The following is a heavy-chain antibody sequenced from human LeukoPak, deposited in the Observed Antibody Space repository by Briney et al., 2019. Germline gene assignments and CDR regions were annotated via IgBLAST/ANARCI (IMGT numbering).Heavy chain of an antibody. V-gene: IGHV3-7*01. J-gene: IGHJ4*02. CDR3: ARQPIYEAYFDF. CDR1: GFPFDRYW. CDR2: IKHDGSEK. Sequence: GGSLRLSCVASGFPFDRYWMSWVRQAPGKGLEWVANIKHDGSEKNFEDSVKGRFTISRDNAENSLFLQMNSLRADDTAVYFCARQPIYEAYFDFWGQGTLVTVSS. D-gene: IGHD3-16*01.